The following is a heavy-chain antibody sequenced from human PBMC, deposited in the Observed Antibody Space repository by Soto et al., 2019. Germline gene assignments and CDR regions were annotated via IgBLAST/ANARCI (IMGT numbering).Heavy chain of an antibody. CDR3: ARSVFGDNWNAGPL. CDR1: GFSLSNARMG. D-gene: IGHD1-20*01. J-gene: IGHJ4*02. V-gene: IGHV2-26*01. CDR2: IFSNDEK. Sequence: QVTLKESGPVLVKPTETLTLTCTVSGFSLSNARMGVSWIRQPPGKALEWLAHIFSNDEKSYSTSLKSRLTIPNATSKSQVVLTMTNMDPVDTATYYCARSVFGDNWNAGPLWGQGTLVTVSS.